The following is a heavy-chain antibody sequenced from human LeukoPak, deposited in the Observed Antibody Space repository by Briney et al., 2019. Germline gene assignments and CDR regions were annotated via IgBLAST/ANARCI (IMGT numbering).Heavy chain of an antibody. CDR3: ARDTYADYWGMDV. Sequence: GGSLRLSCAASGFTFSTYNMNWVRQAPGKGLEWVSYITTGSSSIYYADSVKGRFTISRDNAKNSLYLQMNSLRAEDTAVYYCARDTYADYWGMDVWGQGTTVTVSS. J-gene: IGHJ6*02. D-gene: IGHD3-16*01. V-gene: IGHV3-21*01. CDR2: ITTGSSSI. CDR1: GFTFSTYN.